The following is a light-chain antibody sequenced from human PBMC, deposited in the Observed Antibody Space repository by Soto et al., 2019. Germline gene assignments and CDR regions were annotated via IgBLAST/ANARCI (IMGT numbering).Light chain of an antibody. CDR2: DVS. V-gene: IGLV2-14*01. CDR3: SSYTSSSTYV. CDR1: SSDVGGYNY. J-gene: IGLJ1*01. Sequence: QSALTQPASVSGSPGQSITISCTGTSSDVGGYNYVSWYQQHPGKAPKLMIYDVSNRPSGVSNRFSCSKSGDTASLTISGLQAEYEADYYCSSYTSSSTYVFGTGTKRTVL.